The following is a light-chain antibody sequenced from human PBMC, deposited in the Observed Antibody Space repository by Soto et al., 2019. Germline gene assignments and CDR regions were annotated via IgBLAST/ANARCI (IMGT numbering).Light chain of an antibody. CDR2: WAS. CDR3: QQYYSTPLT. CDR1: QSVLYSSNNKNY. J-gene: IGKJ4*01. V-gene: IGKV4-1*01. Sequence: DIVMTQSPDSLAVSLGERATINCKSSQSVLYSSNNKNYLAWYQQKPGQSPKLLIYWASTRESGVPDRFSGRGSGTHFTLTISSLQAEDVAVYYCQQYYSTPLTFGGGTNVEIK.